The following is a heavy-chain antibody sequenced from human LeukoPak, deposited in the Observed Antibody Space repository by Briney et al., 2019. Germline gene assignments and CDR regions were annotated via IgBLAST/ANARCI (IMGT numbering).Heavy chain of an antibody. CDR3: ARDGPTYRSKDWYFDL. D-gene: IGHD6-13*01. V-gene: IGHV4-61*08. CDR2: IYYSGST. CDR1: GGSISSSDYY. J-gene: IGHJ2*01. Sequence: SETLSLTCTVSGGSISSSDYYWGWIRQPPGKGLEWIGYIYYSGSTNYNPSLKSRVTISVDPSKNQFSLKLSSVTAADTAVYYCARDGPTYRSKDWYFDLWGRGTLVTVSS.